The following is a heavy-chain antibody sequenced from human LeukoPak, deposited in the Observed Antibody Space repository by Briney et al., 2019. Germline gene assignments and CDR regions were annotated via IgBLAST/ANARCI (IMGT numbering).Heavy chain of an antibody. Sequence: GGSLRLSCAASGFTFSSYEMNWVRQAPGKGLEWVSYISSSGSTIHYADSVKGRFTISRDNAKNSLYLQMNSLRAEDTAVYYCARAVRAGRGIKFDPWGQGTLVTVSS. CDR1: GFTFSSYE. CDR3: ARAVRAGRGIKFDP. CDR2: ISSSGSTI. D-gene: IGHD3-10*01. V-gene: IGHV3-48*03. J-gene: IGHJ5*02.